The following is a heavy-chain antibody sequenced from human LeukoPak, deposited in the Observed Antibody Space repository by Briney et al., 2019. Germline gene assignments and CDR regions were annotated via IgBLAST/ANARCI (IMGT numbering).Heavy chain of an antibody. CDR3: ASYSYYYDSSGYFDY. CDR1: GGSISSYY. J-gene: IGHJ4*02. CDR2: IYYSGST. Sequence: SETLSLTCTVSGGSISSYYWSWIRQPPGKGLEWIGYIYYSGSTNYSPSLKSRVTISVDTSKNQFSLKLSSVTAADTAVYYCASYSYYYDSSGYFDYWGQGTLVTVSS. D-gene: IGHD3-22*01. V-gene: IGHV4-59*01.